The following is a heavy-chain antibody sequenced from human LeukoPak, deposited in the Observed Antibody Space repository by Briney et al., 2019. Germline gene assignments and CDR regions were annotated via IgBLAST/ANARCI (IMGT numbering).Heavy chain of an antibody. CDR3: ATSLEDRFRYSGSYYTGYYMDV. J-gene: IGHJ6*03. CDR1: GGSISSYY. Sequence: SETLSLTCTVSGGSISSYYWSWIRQPPGKGLEWIGYIYYSGSTNYNPSLKSRVTISVDTSKNQFSLKLSSVTAADTAVYYCATSLEDRFRYSGSYYTGYYMDVWGKGTTVTVSS. V-gene: IGHV4-59*01. CDR2: IYYSGST. D-gene: IGHD1-26*01.